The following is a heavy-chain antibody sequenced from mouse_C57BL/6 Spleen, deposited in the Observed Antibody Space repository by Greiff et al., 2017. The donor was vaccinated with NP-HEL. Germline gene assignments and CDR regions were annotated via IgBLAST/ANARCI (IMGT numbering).Heavy chain of an antibody. CDR3: ARATTVVATRYFDV. CDR2: IYPGSGNT. J-gene: IGHJ1*03. D-gene: IGHD1-1*01. CDR1: GYSFTSYY. V-gene: IGHV1-66*01. Sequence: QVQLKESGPELVKPGASVKISCKASGYSFTSYYIHWVKQRPGQGLEWIGWIYPGSGNTKYNEKFKGKATLTADTSSSTAYMQLSSLTSEDSAVYYCARATTVVATRYFDVWGTGTTVTVSS.